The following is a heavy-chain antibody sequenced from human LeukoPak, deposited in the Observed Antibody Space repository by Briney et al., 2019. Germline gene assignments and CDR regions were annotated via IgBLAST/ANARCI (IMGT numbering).Heavy chain of an antibody. CDR2: IYYSGST. J-gene: IGHJ4*02. D-gene: IGHD3-22*01. CDR3: ARVNDSSGYYLDY. CDR1: GGSVSSGSYY. V-gene: IGHV4-61*01. Sequence: SETLSLPCTVSGGSVSSGSYYWSWIRQPPGKGLEWIGYIYYSGSTNYNPSLKSRVTISVDTSKNQFSLKLSSVTAANTAVYYCARVNDSSGYYLDYWGQGTLVTVSS.